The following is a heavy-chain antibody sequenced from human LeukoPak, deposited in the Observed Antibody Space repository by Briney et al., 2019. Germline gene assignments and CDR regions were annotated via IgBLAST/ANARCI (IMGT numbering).Heavy chain of an antibody. J-gene: IGHJ4*02. CDR3: AKDLPDFDY. CDR1: GFTFDDFG. V-gene: IGHV3-20*04. CDR2: INWNGDNT. Sequence: GGSLRLSCAASGFTFDDFGMGWVRQVPGKGLEWVSGINWNGDNTGYADSAGGRFTISRDNSKNTLYLQMNSLRAEDTAVYYCAKDLPDFDYWGQGTLVTVSS.